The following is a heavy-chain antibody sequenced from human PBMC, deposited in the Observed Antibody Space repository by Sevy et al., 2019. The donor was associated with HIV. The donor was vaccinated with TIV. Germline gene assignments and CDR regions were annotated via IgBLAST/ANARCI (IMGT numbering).Heavy chain of an antibody. V-gene: IGHV3-21*01. Sequence: GGSLRLSCAASGFTFSSYSMNWVRQAPGKGLEWVSSISSSSSYIYYADSVKGRFTISRDNAKNSLYLQMNSLRAEDTAVYYCARGATTYYDFWSGLYNWFDPWGQGTLVTVSS. CDR3: ARGATTYYDFWSGLYNWFDP. J-gene: IGHJ5*02. D-gene: IGHD3-3*01. CDR2: ISSSSSYI. CDR1: GFTFSSYS.